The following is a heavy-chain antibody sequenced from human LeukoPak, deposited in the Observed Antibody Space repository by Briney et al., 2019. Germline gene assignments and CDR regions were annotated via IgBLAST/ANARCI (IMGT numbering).Heavy chain of an antibody. CDR3: ARGYAEYFQQ. CDR1: GYTFSGYY. Sequence: ASVKVSCKASGYTFSGYYMHWVRQAPGQGLEWMGWINPDSGGTNYAQKFQGRVTMTRDTSVSTDYMVVSRLTSDDTAVYYCARGYAEYFQQWGQGTLVTVSS. D-gene: IGHD2-15*01. V-gene: IGHV1-2*02. J-gene: IGHJ1*01. CDR2: INPDSGGT.